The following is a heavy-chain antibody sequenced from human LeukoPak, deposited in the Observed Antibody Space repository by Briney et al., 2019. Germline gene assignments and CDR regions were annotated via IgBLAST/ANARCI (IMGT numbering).Heavy chain of an antibody. Sequence: SVKVSCKASGGTFSSYAISWVRQAPGQGLEWMGGIIPIFGTANYAQKFQGRVTITADGSTSTAYMELSSLRSEDTAVYYCATADCSSTSCYGAHNWFDPWGQGTLVTVSS. CDR1: GGTFSSYA. V-gene: IGHV1-69*13. CDR2: IIPIFGTA. CDR3: ATADCSSTSCYGAHNWFDP. J-gene: IGHJ5*02. D-gene: IGHD2-2*01.